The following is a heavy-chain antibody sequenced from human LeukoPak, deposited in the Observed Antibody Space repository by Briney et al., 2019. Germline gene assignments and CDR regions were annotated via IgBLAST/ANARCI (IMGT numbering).Heavy chain of an antibody. D-gene: IGHD4-17*01. J-gene: IGHJ4*02. CDR1: GFTAGGYA. CDR3: AKDAQYGDEYFDY. Sequence: PGGSLRLSCAISGFTAGGYAMNSVPQAPGKGREWVSPISWSGSYIYYADSVRGRFTISRDNAKSSVYLQMDSLRAEDTAVYYCAKDAQYGDEYFDYWGQGTLVTVSS. CDR2: ISWSGSYI. V-gene: IGHV3-21*01.